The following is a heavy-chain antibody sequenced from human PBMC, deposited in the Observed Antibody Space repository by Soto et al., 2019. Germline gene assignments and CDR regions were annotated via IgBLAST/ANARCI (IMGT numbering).Heavy chain of an antibody. CDR3: ARDRYSNSHNWFDT. D-gene: IGHD6-6*01. J-gene: IGHJ5*02. Sequence: ASVKVSCKASGYTFSSYDINWVRQATGQGLEWMGWMNPNSGNTGSAQNFQGRVTMTRNTSISTAYMELSSLRSEDTEVYYCARDRYSNSHNWFDTWGQGTLVTISS. V-gene: IGHV1-8*01. CDR1: GYTFSSYD. CDR2: MNPNSGNT.